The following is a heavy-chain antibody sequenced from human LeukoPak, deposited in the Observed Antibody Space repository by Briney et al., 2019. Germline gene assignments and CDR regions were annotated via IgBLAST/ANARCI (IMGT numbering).Heavy chain of an antibody. CDR3: AREIAAAFFDY. V-gene: IGHV3-21*04. J-gene: IGHJ4*02. D-gene: IGHD6-13*01. CDR1: GFTFSSYS. Sequence: GGSLRLSCAASGFTFSSYSMNWVRQAPGKGLEWVSSISDTSRYIYYADSVKGRFTISRDNAKNSLFLQMNSLRAEDTAVYYCAREIAAAFFDYWGQGTLVTVPS. CDR2: ISDTSRYI.